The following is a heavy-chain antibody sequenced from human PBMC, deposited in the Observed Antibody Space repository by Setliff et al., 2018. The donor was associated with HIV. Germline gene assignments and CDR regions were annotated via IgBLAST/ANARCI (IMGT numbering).Heavy chain of an antibody. Sequence: GASVKVSCKASGYTFTHYAISWVRQAPGQGLEYLGWISAYNGNTNYAQKVQGRITMTTDASTSTVDMELRSLTSDDTAVYYCARLASGGWPLEVLDIWGQGTMVTVSS. J-gene: IGHJ3*02. D-gene: IGHD2-15*01. V-gene: IGHV1-18*01. CDR1: GYTFTHYA. CDR2: ISAYNGNT. CDR3: ARLASGGWPLEVLDI.